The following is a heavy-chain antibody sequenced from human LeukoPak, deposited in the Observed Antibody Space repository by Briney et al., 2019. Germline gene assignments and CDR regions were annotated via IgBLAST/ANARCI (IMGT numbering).Heavy chain of an antibody. CDR1: GYTFTSYG. Sequence: ASVKVSCKASGYTFTSYGISWVRQAPGQGLEWMGWISAYNGSTNYAQNFQDRVTLTTDRSTNTAYMELRSLRSDDTAVYYCAREGATDYYFDPWGQGTLVTVSS. J-gene: IGHJ4*02. CDR2: ISAYNGST. V-gene: IGHV1-18*01. D-gene: IGHD4-11*01. CDR3: AREGATDYYFDP.